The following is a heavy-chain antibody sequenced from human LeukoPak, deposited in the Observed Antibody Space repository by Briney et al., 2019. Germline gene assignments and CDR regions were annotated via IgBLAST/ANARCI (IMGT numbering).Heavy chain of an antibody. Sequence: SETLSLTCAVYGGSFSGYYWSWIRQPPGKGLEWIGEINHSGSTNYNPPLKSRVTISVDTSKNQFSLKLSSVTAADTAVYYCATTTVVTPGWFDPWGQGTLVTVSS. CDR2: INHSGST. CDR3: ATTTVVTPGWFDP. V-gene: IGHV4-34*01. D-gene: IGHD4-23*01. CDR1: GGSFSGYY. J-gene: IGHJ5*02.